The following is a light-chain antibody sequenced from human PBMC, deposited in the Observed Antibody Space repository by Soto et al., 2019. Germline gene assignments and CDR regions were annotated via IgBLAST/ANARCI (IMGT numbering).Light chain of an antibody. V-gene: IGLV1-44*01. Sequence: QSVLTQPPSASGAHGQGVSITCSGSSSNIGSNTVNWYQQLPGTAPTLLIYTNNPRPSGVPDRSSGSKSGTSASLAISGLQSEQEADYYCAAWDDRLNEVFGPGTTVTVL. CDR2: TNN. CDR1: SSNIGSNT. CDR3: AAWDDRLNEV. J-gene: IGLJ1*01.